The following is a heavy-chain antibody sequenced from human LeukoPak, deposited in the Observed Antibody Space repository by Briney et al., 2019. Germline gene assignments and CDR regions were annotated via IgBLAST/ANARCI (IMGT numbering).Heavy chain of an antibody. CDR3: ARMEQLAHPRNYYYYYMDV. CDR1: GFTFSSYE. Sequence: PGGSLRLSCAASGFTFSSYEMNWVRQAPGKGLEWVSYISSSGSTIYYADSVKGRFTIPRDNAKNSLYLQMNSLRAEDTALYYCARMEQLAHPRNYYYYYMDVWGKGTTVTVSS. J-gene: IGHJ6*03. V-gene: IGHV3-48*03. CDR2: ISSSGSTI. D-gene: IGHD6-6*01.